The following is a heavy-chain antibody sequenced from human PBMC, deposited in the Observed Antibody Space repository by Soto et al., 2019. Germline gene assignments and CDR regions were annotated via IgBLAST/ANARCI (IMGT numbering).Heavy chain of an antibody. V-gene: IGHV3-23*01. CDR3: ASLGVGDWANYYYYYGMDV. Sequence: EVQLLESGGGFVQPGGSLRLSCAATGFTFSVYAMTWVRQAPGKGLERVSAVSANGGSTYSADSVKGRFTISRGNSKNTLFLQMNGLGAEDTAVYYCASLGVGDWANYYYYYGMDVWGQGTTVTVSS. J-gene: IGHJ6*02. CDR1: GFTFSVYA. D-gene: IGHD2-21*02. CDR2: VSANGGST.